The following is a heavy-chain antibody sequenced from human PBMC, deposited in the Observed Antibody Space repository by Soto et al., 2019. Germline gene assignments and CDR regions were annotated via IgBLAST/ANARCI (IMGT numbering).Heavy chain of an antibody. V-gene: IGHV1-69*01. CDR1: GGTFSRYG. J-gene: IGHJ4*02. CDR2: IIPIFGTT. CDR3: ARTYYQWEALHYFDF. D-gene: IGHD1-26*01. Sequence: HVQLVQYGAEVKKPGSSVKVSCTASGGTFSRYGFTWVRQAPGQGFQWMGGIIPIFGTTHYEQNFQGRISITADESTSTVYMELSSLRSDDTAIYFCARTYYQWEALHYFDFWGQGTLVTVSS.